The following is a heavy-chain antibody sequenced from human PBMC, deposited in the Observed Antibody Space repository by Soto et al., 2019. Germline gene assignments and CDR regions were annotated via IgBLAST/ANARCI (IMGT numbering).Heavy chain of an antibody. CDR1: GGTFSSYA. D-gene: IGHD3-22*01. Sequence: GASVKVSCKASGGTFSSYAISWVRQAPGQGLEWMGGIIPIFGTANYAQKFQGRVTITADESTSTAYMELSSLRSEDTAVYYCARDSSAYYYDSSGYWRTNYYYGMDVWGQGTTVTVSS. CDR2: IIPIFGTA. J-gene: IGHJ6*02. CDR3: ARDSSAYYYDSSGYWRTNYYYGMDV. V-gene: IGHV1-69*13.